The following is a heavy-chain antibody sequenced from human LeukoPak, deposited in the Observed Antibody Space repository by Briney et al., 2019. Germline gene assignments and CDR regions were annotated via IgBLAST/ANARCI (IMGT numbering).Heavy chain of an antibody. V-gene: IGHV4-39*01. CDR2: IYYSGNT. CDR3: ARQTGSGLFILP. J-gene: IGHJ4*02. CDR1: GVSISSSNSY. D-gene: IGHD3/OR15-3a*01. Sequence: PSETLSLTCTVSGVSISSSNSYWRWIRQPPGKGLEWIGSIYYSGNTYYNASLKSQVSISIDTSKNQFSLKLTSVTAADTGVYYCARQTGSGLFILPGGQGTLVTVSS.